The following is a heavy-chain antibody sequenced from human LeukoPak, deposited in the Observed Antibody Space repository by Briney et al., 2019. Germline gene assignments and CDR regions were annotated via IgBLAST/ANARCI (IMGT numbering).Heavy chain of an antibody. D-gene: IGHD4-11*01. CDR1: GLTFSIHW. Sequence: GGSLRLSCAASGLTFSIHWMNWVRQAPGKGLEWVSAISGSGGSTYYADSVKGRFTISRDNSKNTLYLQMNSLRAEDTAVYYCAPSKVLRGSWFDPWGQGTLVTVSS. CDR2: ISGSGGST. V-gene: IGHV3-23*01. CDR3: APSKVLRGSWFDP. J-gene: IGHJ5*02.